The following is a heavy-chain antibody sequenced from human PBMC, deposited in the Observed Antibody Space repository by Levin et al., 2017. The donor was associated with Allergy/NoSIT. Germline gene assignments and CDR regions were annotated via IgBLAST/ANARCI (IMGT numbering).Heavy chain of an antibody. CDR2: ISGSAGST. CDR1: GFTFSSYA. J-gene: IGHJ4*02. D-gene: IGHD6-19*01. Sequence: GGSLRLSCAASGFTFSSYAMNWVRQAPGRGLEWVSTISGSAGSTYYTDSVKGRFTISRDNSKNTLYLQMNSLRAEDTAVYYCASGRPSGWEEYHFDCWGQGPLVTVSS. V-gene: IGHV3-23*01. CDR3: ASGRPSGWEEYHFDC.